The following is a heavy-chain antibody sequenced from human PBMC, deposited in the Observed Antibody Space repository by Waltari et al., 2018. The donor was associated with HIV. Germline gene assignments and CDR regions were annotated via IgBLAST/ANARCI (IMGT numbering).Heavy chain of an antibody. V-gene: IGHV3-9*01. J-gene: IGHJ4*02. D-gene: IGHD3-3*01. CDR1: GFTFDDYA. CDR2: ISWNSGSI. Sequence: EVQLVESGGGLVQPGRSLRLSCAASGFTFDDYAMHWVRQAPGKGLEWVSGISWNSGSIGYADSVKGRFTISRDNAKNSLYLQMNSLRAEDTALYYCAKESGRITIFGVVNIKGGLDYWGQGTLVTVSS. CDR3: AKESGRITIFGVVNIKGGLDY.